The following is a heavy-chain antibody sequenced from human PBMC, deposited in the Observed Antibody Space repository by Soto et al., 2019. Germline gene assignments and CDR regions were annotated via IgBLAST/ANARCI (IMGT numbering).Heavy chain of an antibody. CDR2: VYHSGST. V-gene: IGHV4-4*02. CDR3: ARVVGGYYYGMDV. D-gene: IGHD2-2*01. J-gene: IGHJ6*02. Sequence: QVQLQESGPGLVKPSGTLSLTCAVSGGSISSSNWWSWVRQPPGKGLEWIGEVYHSGSTNYNPSLTRRVTISVDKSKNQFSLKLSSVTAADTAVYSCARVVGGYYYGMDVWGQGTTVTVSS. CDR1: GGSISSSNW.